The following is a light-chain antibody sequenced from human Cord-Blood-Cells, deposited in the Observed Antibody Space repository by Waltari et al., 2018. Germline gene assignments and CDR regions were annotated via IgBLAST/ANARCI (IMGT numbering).Light chain of an antibody. V-gene: IGKV3-11*01. CDR1: QSVSSY. CDR2: DAS. Sequence: EIVSTQSPPTLSLSPGERATLSCRASQSVSSYLAWYQQKPGQAPRLLIYDASNRATGIPARFSGSGSGTDFTLTISSLEPEDFAVYYCQQRSNWLWTFGQGTKVEIK. CDR3: QQRSNWLWT. J-gene: IGKJ1*01.